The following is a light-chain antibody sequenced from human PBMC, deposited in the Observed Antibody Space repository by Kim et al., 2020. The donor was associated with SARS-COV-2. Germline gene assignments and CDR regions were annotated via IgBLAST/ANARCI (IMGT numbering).Light chain of an antibody. V-gene: IGKV1-16*01. CDR2: AIF. CDR3: QQYNTLPIT. Sequence: DIQMTQSPSSLSASIGDTVTIACRASQDIGNFLAWFQQKPGQAPRSLIFAIFNLETGVPSRFSGSGSGTDFTLTITSLQPEDFGTYYCQQYNTLPITFGQGTRLEIK. J-gene: IGKJ5*01. CDR1: QDIGNF.